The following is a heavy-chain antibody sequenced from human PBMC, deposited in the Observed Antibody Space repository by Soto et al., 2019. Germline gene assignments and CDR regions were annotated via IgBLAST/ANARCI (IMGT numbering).Heavy chain of an antibody. D-gene: IGHD3-10*01. CDR3: ARVTMVRGVIIEQWYYYYYMDV. CDR2: IYYSGST. Sequence: SETPSLTCTVSGGSISSYYWSWIRQRPGRGLEWIGYIYYSGSTNYNPSLKSRVTISVDTSKNQFSLKLSSVTAADTAVYYCARVTMVRGVIIEQWYYYYYMDVWGNGTTVTVSS. V-gene: IGHV4-59*08. J-gene: IGHJ6*03. CDR1: GGSISSYY.